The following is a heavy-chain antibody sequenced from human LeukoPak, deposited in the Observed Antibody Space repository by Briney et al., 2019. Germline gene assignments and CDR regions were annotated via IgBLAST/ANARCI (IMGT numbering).Heavy chain of an antibody. CDR2: IYHSGDT. J-gene: IGHJ4*02. V-gene: IGHV4-4*02. Sequence: SETLSLTCAVSGGSISGSHWCSWVRQSPGKGLEWIGEIYHSGDTHFNPSLKSRVTISVDKSKNQFSLKLSSVTAADTAVYYCARGHIVGATAGPTYFDYWGQGTLVTVSS. D-gene: IGHD1-26*01. CDR3: ARGHIVGATAGPTYFDY. CDR1: GGSISGSHW.